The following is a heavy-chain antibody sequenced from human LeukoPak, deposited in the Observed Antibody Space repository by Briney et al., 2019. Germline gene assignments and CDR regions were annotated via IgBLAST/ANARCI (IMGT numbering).Heavy chain of an antibody. D-gene: IGHD6-6*01. CDR2: ISISGDTT. CDR3: ARGPNSNWSGLDF. J-gene: IGHJ4*02. CDR1: GFTFSSHA. Sequence: GGSLRLSCGASGFTFSSHAMTWVRQAPGKGLEWVSAISISGDTTYYADAVKGRFTISRDNAKNTLYLQVNNLRAEDTAVYYCARGPNSNWSGLDFWGQGTLLTVSS. V-gene: IGHV3-23*01.